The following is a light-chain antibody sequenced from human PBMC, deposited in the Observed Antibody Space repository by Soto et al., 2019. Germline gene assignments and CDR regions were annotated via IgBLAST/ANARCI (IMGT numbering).Light chain of an antibody. CDR1: QGISTY. Sequence: DIQMTQSPSSLSASVGDRVTITCRASQGISTYLNWYQQKPGKAPKLLIYAASSLQSGVPSRFSGSGSETDFTLTISSLQPGDFATYSCQQSYSTTWTFGQGTKVDIK. J-gene: IGKJ1*01. CDR2: AAS. V-gene: IGKV1-39*01. CDR3: QQSYSTTWT.